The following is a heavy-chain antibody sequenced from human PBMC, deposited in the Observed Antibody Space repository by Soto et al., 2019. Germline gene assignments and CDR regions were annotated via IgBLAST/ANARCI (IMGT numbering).Heavy chain of an antibody. Sequence: EVQLVESGGGLVQPGRSLRLSCAASGFTFDDYAMHWVRQAPGKGLEWVSGISWNGGTIYYADSVKGRFTISRDNGKNSLFLQMNSLRTEDTALYFCAKATITVSGPFDYWGQGTLVTVSS. CDR2: ISWNGGTI. J-gene: IGHJ4*02. V-gene: IGHV3-9*01. D-gene: IGHD6-19*01. CDR1: GFTFDDYA. CDR3: AKATITVSGPFDY.